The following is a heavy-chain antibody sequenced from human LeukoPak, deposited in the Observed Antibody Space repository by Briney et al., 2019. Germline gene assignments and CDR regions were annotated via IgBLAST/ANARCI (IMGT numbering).Heavy chain of an antibody. CDR1: GYTFTSYD. J-gene: IGHJ6*03. CDR3: ARGPIVVVPAASYYYYYYMDV. V-gene: IGHV1-8*01. Sequence: ASVKVSCKASGYTFTSYDINWVRQATGQGLEWMGWMNPNSGNTGYAQKFQGRVTMTRNTSISTAYMELSSLRSEDTAVYYCARGPIVVVPAASYYYYYYMDVWGKGTTVTISS. CDR2: MNPNSGNT. D-gene: IGHD2-2*01.